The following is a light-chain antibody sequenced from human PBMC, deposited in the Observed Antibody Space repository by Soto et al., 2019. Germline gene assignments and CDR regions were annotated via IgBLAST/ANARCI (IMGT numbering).Light chain of an antibody. CDR3: CSYAGSYTRV. Sequence: QSALTQPRSVSGSPGQSVTISCTGTSSDVGGYNYVSWYQQHPGKAPKLMIYDDSKRPSGVPDRFSGSKSGNTASLTISGLQAQDEADYYCCSYAGSYTRVFGIGTKLTVL. CDR1: SSDVGGYNY. V-gene: IGLV2-11*01. J-gene: IGLJ1*01. CDR2: DDS.